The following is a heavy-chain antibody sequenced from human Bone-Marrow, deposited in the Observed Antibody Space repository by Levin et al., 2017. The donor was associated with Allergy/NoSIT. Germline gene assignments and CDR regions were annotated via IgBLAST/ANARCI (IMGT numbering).Heavy chain of an antibody. CDR3: AVLEMATIWDWGY. D-gene: IGHD5-24*01. Sequence: GGSLRLSCAASGFTFSSYWMHWVRQAPGKGLVWVSRINSDGSSTSYADSVKGRFTISRDNAKNTLYLQMNSLRAEDTAVYYCAVLEMATIWDWGYWSQGTLVTVSS. CDR1: GFTFSSYW. CDR2: INSDGSST. V-gene: IGHV3-74*01. J-gene: IGHJ4*02.